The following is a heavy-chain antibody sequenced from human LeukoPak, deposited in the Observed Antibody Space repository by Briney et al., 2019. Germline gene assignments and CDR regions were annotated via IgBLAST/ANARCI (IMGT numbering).Heavy chain of an antibody. J-gene: IGHJ5*02. CDR1: GYSFTSYW. V-gene: IGHV5-51*01. CDR2: IYPGDSDT. CDR3: ARRGGFDLRFAFHKMKRTPYNWFDP. D-gene: IGHD3-10*01. Sequence: GESLKISCQGSGYSFTSYWIGWVRQMPGKGLEWMGIIYPGDSDTRYSPSFQGQVTISADESISTAYLQWSSLKASDTAMYYCARRGGFDLRFAFHKMKRTPYNWFDPWGQGTLVTVSS.